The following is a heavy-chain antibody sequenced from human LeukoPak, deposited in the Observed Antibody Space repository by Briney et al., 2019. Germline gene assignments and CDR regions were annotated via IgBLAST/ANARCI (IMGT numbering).Heavy chain of an antibody. J-gene: IGHJ4*02. CDR2: IYYSGST. V-gene: IGHV4-61*01. CDR3: ARVGTYGGDDY. D-gene: IGHD4-23*01. Sequence: SETLSLTCTVSGGSISSSSYYWSWIRQPPGKGLEWIGYIYYSGSTNYNPSLKSRVTISVDTSKNQFSLKLSSVTAADTAVYYCARVGTYGGDDYWGQGTLVTVSS. CDR1: GGSISSSSYY.